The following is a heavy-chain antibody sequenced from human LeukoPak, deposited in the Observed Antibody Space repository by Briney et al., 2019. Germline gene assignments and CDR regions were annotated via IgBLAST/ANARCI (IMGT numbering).Heavy chain of an antibody. CDR3: ARDVYQWNDY. J-gene: IGHJ4*02. Sequence: SETLSLTCTVSGGSISSYYWSWIRQPPGKGLEWIGYICYSGSTNYNPSLKSRVTISVDTSKNQFSLKLSSVTAADTAVYYCARDVYQWNDYWGQGTLVTVSS. CDR2: ICYSGST. V-gene: IGHV4-59*12. CDR1: GGSISSYY. D-gene: IGHD1-1*01.